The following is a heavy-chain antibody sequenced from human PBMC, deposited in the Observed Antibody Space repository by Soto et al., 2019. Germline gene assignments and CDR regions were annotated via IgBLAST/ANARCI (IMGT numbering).Heavy chain of an antibody. CDR3: GAVGCSGVSFYSFYYGMDV. D-gene: IGHD2-15*01. CDR2: IIPIFGTA. J-gene: IGHJ6*02. Sequence: QVQLVQSGAEVKKPGSSVKVSCKASGGTFSSYAISWMRQAPGQGLEWMGGIIPIFGTANYAQKFQARVTITADESSSTAYMGLSSLRSEDTAVYYCGAVGCSGVSFYSFYYGMDVWGQGTTVTVSS. V-gene: IGHV1-69*12. CDR1: GGTFSSYA.